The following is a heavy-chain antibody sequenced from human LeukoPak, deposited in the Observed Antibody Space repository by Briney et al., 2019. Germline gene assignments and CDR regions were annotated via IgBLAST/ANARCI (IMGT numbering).Heavy chain of an antibody. J-gene: IGHJ5*02. CDR1: GFTFSNYA. Sequence: GGSLRLSCAASGFTFSNYAMSWVRQAPGKGVEWVSAISGSGGNTYYADSVKGRFTISRDNSNNTLYLQMNSLRAEDTAVYYCAKAVNGVVARDWFDPWGQGTLVTVSS. CDR2: ISGSGGNT. D-gene: IGHD2-15*01. V-gene: IGHV3-23*01. CDR3: AKAVNGVVARDWFDP.